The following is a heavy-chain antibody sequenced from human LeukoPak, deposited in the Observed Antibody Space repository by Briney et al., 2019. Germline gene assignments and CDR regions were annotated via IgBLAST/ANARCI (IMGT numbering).Heavy chain of an antibody. V-gene: IGHV3-23*01. Sequence: GGSLRLSCAASGFPFSSYAMSWVRQAPGKGLEWVSAVSCSGGTTYYADSVKGRFTISRDNSKNTLYLQMNSLRAEDTAVYYCAKSDYYDSSVHTSSFEYWGQGKLV. CDR1: GFPFSSYA. D-gene: IGHD3-22*01. CDR3: AKSDYYDSSVHTSSFEY. J-gene: IGHJ4*03. CDR2: VSCSGGTT.